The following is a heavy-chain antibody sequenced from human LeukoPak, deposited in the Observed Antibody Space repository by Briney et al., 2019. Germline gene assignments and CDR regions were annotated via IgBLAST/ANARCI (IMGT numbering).Heavy chain of an antibody. J-gene: IGHJ6*02. CDR3: ARDLGAGIAAADPLWYYYGMDV. Sequence: KPSETLSLTCTVSGGSISSYYWSWIRQPPGKGLEWIGYIYYSGSTNYNPSLKSRVTISVDTSKNQFSLKLSSVTAADTAVYYCARDLGAGIAAADPLWYYYGMDVWGQGTTVTVSS. CDR2: IYYSGST. V-gene: IGHV4-59*01. CDR1: GGSISSYY. D-gene: IGHD6-13*01.